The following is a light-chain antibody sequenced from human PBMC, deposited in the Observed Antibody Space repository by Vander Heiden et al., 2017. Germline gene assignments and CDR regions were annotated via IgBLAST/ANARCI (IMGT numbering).Light chain of an antibody. CDR2: EVN. V-gene: IGLV2-23*02. J-gene: IGLJ1*01. CDR3: CSYAGSTTYV. Sequence: QSALTQPASVSGSPGQSITIAGTGTSTDVANYNLVSWYQQHPGKAPKFMIYEVNKRPSGVSNRFSGSKSDNTASLTISGLQAEDEGDYYCCSYAGSTTYVFGTGTKVSVL. CDR1: STDVANYNL.